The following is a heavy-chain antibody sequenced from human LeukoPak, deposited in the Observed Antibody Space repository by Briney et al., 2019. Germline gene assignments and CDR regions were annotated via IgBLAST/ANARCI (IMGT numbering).Heavy chain of an antibody. CDR2: ISYDGSNK. CDR1: GFTFSSYG. CDR3: AKDPGGSGSYYHDDY. J-gene: IGHJ4*02. V-gene: IGHV3-30*18. D-gene: IGHD3-10*01. Sequence: PGGSLRLSCAASGFTFSSYGMHWVRQAPGKGLEWVAVISYDGSNKYYADSVKGRFTISRDNSKNTLYLQMNSQRAEDTAVYYCAKDPGGSGSYYHDDYWGQGTLVTVSS.